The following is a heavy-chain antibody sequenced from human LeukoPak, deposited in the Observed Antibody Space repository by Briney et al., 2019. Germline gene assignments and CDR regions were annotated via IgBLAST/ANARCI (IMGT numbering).Heavy chain of an antibody. D-gene: IGHD5-12*01. J-gene: IGHJ4*02. CDR1: GYTFTGYY. Sequence: VASVKVSCKASGYTFTGYYMHWVRQAPGQGLEWMGWINPNSGGTNYAQKFQGRVTMTRDTSISTAYMELSRLRSDDTAVYYCARDLSGMVATPDYWGQGTLVTVSS. CDR3: ARDLSGMVATPDY. CDR2: INPNSGGT. V-gene: IGHV1-2*02.